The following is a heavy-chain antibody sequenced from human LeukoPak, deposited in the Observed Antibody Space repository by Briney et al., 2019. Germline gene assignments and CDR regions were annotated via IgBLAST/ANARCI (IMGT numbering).Heavy chain of an antibody. CDR2: IDWDDDK. D-gene: IGHD2-2*01. J-gene: IGHJ4*02. V-gene: IGHV2-70*11. CDR3: ARISVGTSCQGNY. CDR1: GFSLSTSGMC. Sequence: SGPTLVNPTQTVTLTCTFSGFSLSTSGMCVSCIRQPPGKALEWRARIDWDDDKYYSTSLKTRLTISKDTSKNQVVLTMTNMDPVDTATYYCARISVGTSCQGNYWGQGTLVTVSS.